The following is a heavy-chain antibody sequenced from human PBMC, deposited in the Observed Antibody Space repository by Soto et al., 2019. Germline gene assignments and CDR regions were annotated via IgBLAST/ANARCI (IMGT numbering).Heavy chain of an antibody. CDR3: ARTPPLYASGRRESSYGMDV. V-gene: IGHV3-30-3*01. J-gene: IGHJ6*02. CDR1: GFTFSSYA. CDR2: ISYDGSNK. D-gene: IGHD3-10*01. Sequence: QVQLVESGGGVVQPGRSLRLSCAASGFTFSSYAMHWVRQAPGKGLEWVAVISYDGSNKYYADSVKGRFTISIDNSKNTLYLQMNSLRAEDTAVYYCARTPPLYASGRRESSYGMDVWGQGTTVTVSS.